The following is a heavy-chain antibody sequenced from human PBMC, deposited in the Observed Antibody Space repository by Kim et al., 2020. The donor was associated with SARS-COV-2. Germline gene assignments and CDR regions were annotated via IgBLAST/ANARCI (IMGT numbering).Heavy chain of an antibody. CDR2: IYYSGST. V-gene: IGHV4-59*01. Sequence: SETLSLTCTVSGGSISSYYWSWIRQPPGKGLEWIGYIYYSGSTNYNPSLKSRVTISVDTSKNQFSLKLSSVTAADTAVYYCARDQYYYGSGSYSYYYGMDVWGQGTTVTVSS. CDR1: GGSISSYY. CDR3: ARDQYYYGSGSYSYYYGMDV. D-gene: IGHD3-10*01. J-gene: IGHJ6*02.